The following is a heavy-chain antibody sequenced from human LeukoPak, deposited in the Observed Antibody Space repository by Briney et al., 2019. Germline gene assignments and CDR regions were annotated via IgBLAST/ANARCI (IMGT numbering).Heavy chain of an antibody. CDR3: ARANFLYCSSSTCLFDY. V-gene: IGHV1-2*02. Sequence: ASVKVSCKASEYTFTDYYMHWVRQAPGQGFEWMGWINPNDGDTNYAQKFQGRVTMTRDTSISTAHMEVSRLRSDDTAVYYCARANFLYCSSSTCLFDYWGQGTLVTVPS. D-gene: IGHD2-2*01. J-gene: IGHJ4*02. CDR1: EYTFTDYY. CDR2: INPNDGDT.